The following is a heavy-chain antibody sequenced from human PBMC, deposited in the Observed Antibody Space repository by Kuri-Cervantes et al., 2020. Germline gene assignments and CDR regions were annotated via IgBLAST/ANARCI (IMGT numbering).Heavy chain of an antibody. CDR3: ATVSHPTVTTQGGWFDP. CDR2: ITPFNGNT. CDR1: GYTFTYRY. J-gene: IGHJ5*02. V-gene: IGHV1-45*02. Sequence: SVKVSCKASGYTFTYRYLHWVRQAPGQALEWMGWITPFNGNTNYAQKFQDRVTITRDRSMSTAYMELSSLRSGDTAVYYCATVSHPTVTTQGGWFDPWGQGTLVTVSS. D-gene: IGHD4-17*01.